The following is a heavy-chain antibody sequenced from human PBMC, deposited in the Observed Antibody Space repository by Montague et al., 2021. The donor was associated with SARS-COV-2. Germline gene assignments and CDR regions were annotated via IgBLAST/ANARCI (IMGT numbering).Heavy chain of an antibody. Sequence: SETLSLTCAGSVGSIVGDHWSWSEQHPAKVLERLRHVHYSGSNTYSPSFKSRVTISIDTPKNQFSLKLSSVTAADTAVYYCARCLDPSGTYYLHYWGQGTLGTVSS. J-gene: IGHJ4*02. V-gene: IGHV4-59*13. CDR1: VGSIVGDH. CDR3: ARCLDPSGTYYLHY. D-gene: IGHD3-10*01. CDR2: VHYSGSN.